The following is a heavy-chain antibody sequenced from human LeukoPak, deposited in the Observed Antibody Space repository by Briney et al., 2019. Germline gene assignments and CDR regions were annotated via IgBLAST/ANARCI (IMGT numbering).Heavy chain of an antibody. Sequence: ASVKVSCKASGYTFTSYDINWVRQAPGQGLEWMGWINPNSGGTNYAQKFQGRVAMTRDTSISTAYMELRRLRSDDTAVYYCVRLGYTSGSDYWGQGTLVTVSS. D-gene: IGHD6-19*01. CDR1: GYTFTSYD. CDR2: INPNSGGT. V-gene: IGHV1-2*02. J-gene: IGHJ4*02. CDR3: VRLGYTSGSDY.